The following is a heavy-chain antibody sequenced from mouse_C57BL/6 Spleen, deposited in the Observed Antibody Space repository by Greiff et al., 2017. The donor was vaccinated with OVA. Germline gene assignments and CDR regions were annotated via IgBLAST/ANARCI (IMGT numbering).Heavy chain of an antibody. V-gene: IGHV1-55*01. Sequence: QVQLQQPGAELVKPGASVKMSCKASGYTFTSYWITWVKQRPGQGLEWIGDIYPGSGSTNYNEQFKSKATLTVDTSSSTAYMQLSSLTSEDSAVYYCARAELGRRYFDVWGTGTTVTVSS. D-gene: IGHD4-1*01. J-gene: IGHJ1*03. CDR1: GYTFTSYW. CDR2: IYPGSGST. CDR3: ARAELGRRYFDV.